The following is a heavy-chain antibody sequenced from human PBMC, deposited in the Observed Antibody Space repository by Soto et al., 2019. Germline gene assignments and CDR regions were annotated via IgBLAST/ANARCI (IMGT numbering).Heavy chain of an antibody. Sequence: SETLSLTCTVSGGSISSSSYYWGWIRQPPGKGLEWIGSIYYSGSTYYNPSLKSRVTISVDTSKNQFSLKLSSVTAADTAVYYCASMPMYYDFWSGYYNVDYHYYMDVWGKGTTVTVSS. V-gene: IGHV4-39*01. CDR2: IYYSGST. CDR1: GGSISSSSYY. CDR3: ASMPMYYDFWSGYYNVDYHYYMDV. D-gene: IGHD3-3*01. J-gene: IGHJ6*03.